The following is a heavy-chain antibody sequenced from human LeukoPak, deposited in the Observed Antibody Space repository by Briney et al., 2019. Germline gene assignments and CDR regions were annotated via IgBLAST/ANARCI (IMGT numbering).Heavy chain of an antibody. D-gene: IGHD1-26*01. CDR1: GFTFSSYS. V-gene: IGHV3-21*01. Sequence: GGSLRLSCAASGFTFSSYSMNWVRQAPGKGLEWVSSISSSSSYIYYADSVKGRSTISRDNAKNSLYLQMNSLRAEDTAVYYCARESSGSLVVDYWGQGTLVTVSS. CDR3: ARESSGSLVVDY. CDR2: ISSSSSYI. J-gene: IGHJ4*02.